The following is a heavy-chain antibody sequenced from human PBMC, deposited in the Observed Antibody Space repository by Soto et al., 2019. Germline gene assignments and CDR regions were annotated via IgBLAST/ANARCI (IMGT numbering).Heavy chain of an antibody. CDR1: GGTFSSYA. J-gene: IGHJ6*02. Sequence: ASVKVYCKASGGTFSSYAISLGRQAPGQGLEWMGGIIPIFGTANYAQKFQGRVTITADESTSTAYMELSSLRSEDTAVYYCARGGYYDSSGYYYYYGMDVWGQGTTVTVSS. CDR2: IIPIFGTA. V-gene: IGHV1-69*13. D-gene: IGHD3-22*01. CDR3: ARGGYYDSSGYYYYYGMDV.